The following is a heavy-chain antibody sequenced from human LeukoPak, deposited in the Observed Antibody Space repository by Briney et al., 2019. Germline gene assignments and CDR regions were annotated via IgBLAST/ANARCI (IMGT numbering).Heavy chain of an antibody. D-gene: IGHD6-13*01. CDR3: ARDYAGSSSWNWFDP. Sequence: SETLSLTCTVSGGSISSYYWNWIRQPPGKGLEWIGYIYYSGITNYNPSLKSRVTISVDMSKNQFSLKLSSVTAADTAVYYCARDYAGSSSWNWFDPWDQGTLVTVSS. J-gene: IGHJ5*02. CDR2: IYYSGIT. V-gene: IGHV4-59*01. CDR1: GGSISSYY.